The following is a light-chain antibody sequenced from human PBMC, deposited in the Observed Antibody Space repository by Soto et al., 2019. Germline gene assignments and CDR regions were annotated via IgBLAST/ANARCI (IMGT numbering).Light chain of an antibody. CDR2: GAS. CDR1: QSVSSSY. Sequence: ELVLTQSPGTLSLSPGERATVSSRASQSVSSSYLAWYQQKPGQAPRLLIYGASSRATGIPDRFSGSGSGTDFTLTISRLEPEDFAVYYCQQYGSSPLAWTFGQGTKVDIK. J-gene: IGKJ1*01. V-gene: IGKV3-20*01. CDR3: QQYGSSPLAWT.